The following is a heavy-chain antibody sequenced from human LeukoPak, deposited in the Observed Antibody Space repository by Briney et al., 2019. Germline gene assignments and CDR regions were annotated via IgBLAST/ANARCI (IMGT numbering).Heavy chain of an antibody. CDR2: ISRSGSTK. J-gene: IGHJ6*03. D-gene: IGHD2-15*01. CDR1: GFTFSDYN. CDR3: ARVLRYCSGGNCYSGGLGYMDV. Sequence: GGSLRLSCAASGFTFSDYNMRWIRQAPGKGLEWVSSISRSGSTKYYADSVKGRFTISRDNAKNSLLLQMNNLRAEDTAVYYCARVLRYCSGGNCYSGGLGYMDVWGKGTTVTISS. V-gene: IGHV3-11*01.